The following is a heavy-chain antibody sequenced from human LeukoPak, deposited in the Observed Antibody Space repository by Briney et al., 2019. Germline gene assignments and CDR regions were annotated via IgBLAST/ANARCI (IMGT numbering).Heavy chain of an antibody. CDR3: AKAGIGADGAGFLCEY. Sequence: GESLTLSCAASGFTLSGYALRWVRQPPGKGLEWVSTASYYVGKQYHADSVRGRFTVSRDNSRNTVSLQMSSLRVEDTGIYYCAKAGIGADGAGFLCEYWGQGTLVTVSS. V-gene: IGHV3-23*01. J-gene: IGHJ4*02. CDR2: ASYYVGKQ. CDR1: GFTLSGYA. D-gene: IGHD1-1*01.